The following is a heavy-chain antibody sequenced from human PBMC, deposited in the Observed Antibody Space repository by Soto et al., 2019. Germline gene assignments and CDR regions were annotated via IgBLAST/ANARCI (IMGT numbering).Heavy chain of an antibody. J-gene: IGHJ5*02. D-gene: IGHD4-17*01. CDR3: AKGALLTTVTTGPGNWFDP. CDR2: ISGSGGST. CDR1: GFTFSSYA. V-gene: IGHV3-23*01. Sequence: GGSLRLSCAASGFTFSSYAMSWVRQAPGKGLEWVSAISGSGGSTYYADSVKGRFTISRDNSKNTLYLQMNSLRAEDTAVYYCAKGALLTTVTTGPGNWFDPWGQGTLVTVSS.